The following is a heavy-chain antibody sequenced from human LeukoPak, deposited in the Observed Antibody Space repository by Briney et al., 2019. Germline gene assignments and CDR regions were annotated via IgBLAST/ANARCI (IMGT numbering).Heavy chain of an antibody. V-gene: IGHV3-23*01. J-gene: IGHJ4*02. CDR3: ARVAVGRYDFDY. D-gene: IGHD1-26*01. CDR2: ISGSGIST. CDR1: GFTFSSYA. Sequence: GGSLRLSCAASGFTFSSYAMSWVRQAPGKGLEWVSAISGSGISTYYADSVKGRFTISRDNAKNTLYLQMNSLRVEDTAVYYCARVAVGRYDFDYRGQGTLVTVSS.